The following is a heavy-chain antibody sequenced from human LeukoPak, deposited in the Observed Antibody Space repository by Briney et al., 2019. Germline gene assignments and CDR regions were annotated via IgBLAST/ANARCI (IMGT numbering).Heavy chain of an antibody. D-gene: IGHD6-6*01. V-gene: IGHV3-7*01. CDR2: IKQDGSEK. Sequence: GGSLRLSCGVSGFSVSSYWMSWVRQAPGKGLEWVANIKQDGSEKYYVDSVKGRFTISRDNAKNSLYLQMNSLRAEDTAVYYCASEYSSSSDYYYYMDVWGKGTTVTVSS. CDR1: GFSVSSYW. CDR3: ASEYSSSSDYYYYMDV. J-gene: IGHJ6*03.